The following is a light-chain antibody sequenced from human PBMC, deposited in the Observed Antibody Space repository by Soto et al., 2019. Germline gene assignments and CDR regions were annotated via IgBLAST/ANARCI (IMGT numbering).Light chain of an antibody. V-gene: IGKV3-20*01. CDR1: QSVPNNY. Sequence: EIVLTQSPDTLSLSPGERATISCRASQSVPNNYLAWYLQKPGQAPKVLIYAAYNRATGIPDRFSGSGSGTEFTLTIRRLEPEDFAVFYCQQYGGGPWTFGQGTKVESK. CDR3: QQYGGGPWT. CDR2: AAY. J-gene: IGKJ1*01.